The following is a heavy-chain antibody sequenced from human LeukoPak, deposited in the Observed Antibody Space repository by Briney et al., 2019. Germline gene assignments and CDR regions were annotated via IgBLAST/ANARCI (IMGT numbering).Heavy chain of an antibody. Sequence: GGSLRLSCVDSGFTFSHYDMNWVRQVPGKGLEWVSGISDSGGTTYYADSVKGRFPISRDNSKNTLYLQMNSLRAEDTAVYYCASRQGLGWHYVNWGQGTLVTVSS. CDR2: ISDSGGTT. CDR1: GFTFSHYD. J-gene: IGHJ4*02. V-gene: IGHV3-23*01. D-gene: IGHD3-10*02. CDR3: ASRQGLGWHYVN.